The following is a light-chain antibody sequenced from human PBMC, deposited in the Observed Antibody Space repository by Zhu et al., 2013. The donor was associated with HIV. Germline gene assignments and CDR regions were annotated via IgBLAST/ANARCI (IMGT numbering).Light chain of an antibody. J-gene: IGLJ1*01. CDR3: AVWDDSLSGANYV. Sequence: SSELTQDPAVSVALGQTVRITCQGDSLRRYYASWYCQKPGQAPVLVIYGNNNRPSGIPDRFSGSKSGTSASLAISGLRSEDEADYYCAVWDDSLSGANYVFGSGTKVIVL. CDR1: SLRRYY. V-gene: IGLV3-19*01. CDR2: GNN.